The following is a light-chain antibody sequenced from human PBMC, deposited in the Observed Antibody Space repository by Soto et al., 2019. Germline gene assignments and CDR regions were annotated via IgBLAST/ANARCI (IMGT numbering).Light chain of an antibody. CDR2: DVS. Sequence: QSALTQPASVSGSPGQSITISCTGTSSDVGGYNYVSWYQQHPGKAPKLMIYDVSNRPSGVSNRVSGSKSGNTASLTISGLKAEDEADYYCRSYTSSSTYVVFGGGTKLTVL. CDR3: RSYTSSSTYVV. CDR1: SSDVGGYNY. V-gene: IGLV2-14*01. J-gene: IGLJ2*01.